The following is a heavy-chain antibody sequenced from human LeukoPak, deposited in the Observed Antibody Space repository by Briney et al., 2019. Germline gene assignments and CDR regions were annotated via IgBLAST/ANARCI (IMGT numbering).Heavy chain of an antibody. CDR1: GGSISSGSYY. V-gene: IGHV4-61*02. J-gene: IGHJ3*02. CDR2: IYTSGST. Sequence: SQTLSLTCTVSGGSISSGSYYWSWIRQPAGKGLEWIGRIYTSGSTNYNPSLKSRVTISVDTSKNQFSLKLSSVTAADTAVYYCASSPLGLRFLEWPHDAFDIWGQGTMVTVSS. CDR3: ASSPLGLRFLEWPHDAFDI. D-gene: IGHD3-3*01.